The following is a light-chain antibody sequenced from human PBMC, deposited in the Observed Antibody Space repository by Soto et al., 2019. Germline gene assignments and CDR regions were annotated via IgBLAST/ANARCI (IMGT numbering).Light chain of an antibody. CDR3: QQRSNWPIT. J-gene: IGKJ5*01. CDR1: QSVSSY. CDR2: DAS. Sequence: EIVLTQSPATLSLSPGEIATLSCMASQSVSSYLAWYQQKPGQAPRLLIYDASNRATSIPARFTGSGSGTDVTLTISSLELEDFAVYYCQQRSNWPITFGQGTRLEIK. V-gene: IGKV3-11*01.